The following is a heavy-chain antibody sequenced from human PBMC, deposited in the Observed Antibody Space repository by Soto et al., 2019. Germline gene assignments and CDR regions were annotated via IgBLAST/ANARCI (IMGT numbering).Heavy chain of an antibody. Sequence: ASVKVSCKASGYTFTNYGIHWVRQAPGQRLEWMGWINAGNGNTKYSQKFQGRVTITRDTSASTAYMELSSLRPEDTAMFFCARSGYSSGWYHWYFDFWGRGTLVTVSS. D-gene: IGHD6-19*01. V-gene: IGHV1-3*01. J-gene: IGHJ2*01. CDR1: GYTFTNYG. CDR3: ARSGYSSGWYHWYFDF. CDR2: INAGNGNT.